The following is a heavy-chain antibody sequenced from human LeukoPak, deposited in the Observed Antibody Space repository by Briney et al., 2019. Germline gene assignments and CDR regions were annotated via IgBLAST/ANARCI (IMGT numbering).Heavy chain of an antibody. CDR3: ARDSGFPHDPFDY. CDR1: GGTFSSYA. CDR2: IIPIFGTA. J-gene: IGHJ4*02. V-gene: IGHV1-69*01. D-gene: IGHD3-16*01. Sequence: SVKVSCKASGGTFSSYAISWVRQAPGQGLEWMGGIIPIFGTANYAQKFQGRVTITADESTSTAYMEPSSLRSEDTAVYYCARDSGFPHDPFDYWGQGTLVTVSS.